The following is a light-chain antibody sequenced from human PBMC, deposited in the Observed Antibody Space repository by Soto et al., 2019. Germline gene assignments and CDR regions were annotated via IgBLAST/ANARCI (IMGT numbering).Light chain of an antibody. CDR1: QSISTW. V-gene: IGKV1-5*03. J-gene: IGKJ3*01. CDR2: KAS. Sequence: DIQMTQSPSTLSASVGDRVTITCRASQSISTWLAWYQQKPGKAPKLLIYKASSLESGVPSRFSGSGSGAEFTLTISSLQPDDFATYYCQQYNSFSFTFGPGTKVAIK. CDR3: QQYNSFSFT.